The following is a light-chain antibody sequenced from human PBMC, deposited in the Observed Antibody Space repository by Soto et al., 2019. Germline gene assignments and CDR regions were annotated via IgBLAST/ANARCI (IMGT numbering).Light chain of an antibody. CDR3: QQFNSYLLT. V-gene: IGKV1-13*02. CDR2: DAS. Sequence: IQLTQSPSSLSASVGDRVTITCRASQGISSALAWYQQQPGKAPSLLIYDASTLESGVPSRFSGSGSGTDFTLTISSLQPEDFTTYYCQQFNSYLLTFGGGTKVDIK. CDR1: QGISSA. J-gene: IGKJ4*01.